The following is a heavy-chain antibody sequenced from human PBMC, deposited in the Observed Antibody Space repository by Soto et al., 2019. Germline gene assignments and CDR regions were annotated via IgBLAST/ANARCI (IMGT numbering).Heavy chain of an antibody. CDR2: INSDGSST. CDR1: GFTFSSYW. CDR3: ARIRAVATMKLMTTVTTAAFDI. V-gene: IGHV3-74*01. Sequence: GGSLRLSCAASGFTFSSYWMHWVRQAPGKGLVWVSRINSDGSSTSYADSVKGRFTISRDNAKNTLYLQMNSLRAEDTAVYYCARIRAVATMKLMTTVTTAAFDIWGQGTMVTVSS. J-gene: IGHJ3*02. D-gene: IGHD4-17*01.